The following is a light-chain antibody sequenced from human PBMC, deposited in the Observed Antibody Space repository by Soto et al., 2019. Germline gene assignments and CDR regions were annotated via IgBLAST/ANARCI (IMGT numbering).Light chain of an antibody. CDR2: DAS. V-gene: IGKV3-20*01. J-gene: IGKJ1*01. CDR3: QQYGSSPET. CDR1: QSVSSY. Sequence: EIVLTQSPVTLSLSPGERATLSCRASQSVSSYLAWYQQRPGQAPRLLIYDASNRATGIPARFSGSGSGTDFTLTIDRLEPEDFAVYYCQQYGSSPETFGQGTKVDIK.